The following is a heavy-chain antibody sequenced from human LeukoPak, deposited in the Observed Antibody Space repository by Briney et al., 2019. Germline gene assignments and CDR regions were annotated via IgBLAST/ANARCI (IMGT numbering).Heavy chain of an antibody. CDR1: GFTFSSYW. CDR3: ARELRYFDGDYFDY. D-gene: IGHD3-9*01. J-gene: IGHJ4*02. Sequence: GGSLRLSCAASGFTFSSYWLSWVRQAPGKGLEWVANIKQDGSEKYYVDSVKGRFTISRDNAKNSLYLQMNSLRAEDTAVYYCARELRYFDGDYFDYWGQGTLVTVSS. CDR2: IKQDGSEK. V-gene: IGHV3-7*01.